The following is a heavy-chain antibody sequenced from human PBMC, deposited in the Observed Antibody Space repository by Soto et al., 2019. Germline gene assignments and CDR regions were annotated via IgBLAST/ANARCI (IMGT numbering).Heavy chain of an antibody. CDR2: IKQDGSEK. J-gene: IGHJ4*02. V-gene: IGHV3-7*01. Sequence: GGSLRLSCAASGFTFSSYWMSWVRQAPGKGLEWVANIKQDGSEKYYVDSVKGRFTISRDNAKNSLYLQMNSLRAEDTAVYYCARGGTTGTTHYYFDYWGQGTLVTVSS. CDR1: GFTFSSYW. D-gene: IGHD1-1*01. CDR3: ARGGTTGTTHYYFDY.